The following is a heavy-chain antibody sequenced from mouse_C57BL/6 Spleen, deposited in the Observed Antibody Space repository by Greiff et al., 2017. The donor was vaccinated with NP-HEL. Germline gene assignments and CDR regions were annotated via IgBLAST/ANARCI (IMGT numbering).Heavy chain of an antibody. J-gene: IGHJ3*01. V-gene: IGHV1-53*01. CDR2: INPSNGGT. Sequence: QVQLQQPGTELVKPGASVKLSCKASGYTFTSYWMHWVKQRPGQGLEWIGNINPSNGGTNYNEKFKSKATLTVDKSSSTADMQLSSLTSEDSAVYYCAREISIYYDYVWFAYWGQGTLVTVSA. CDR1: GYTFTSYW. CDR3: AREISIYYDYVWFAY. D-gene: IGHD2-4*01.